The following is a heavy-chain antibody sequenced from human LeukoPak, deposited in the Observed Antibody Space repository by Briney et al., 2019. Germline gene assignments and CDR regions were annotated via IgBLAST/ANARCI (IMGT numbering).Heavy chain of an antibody. CDR2: INPNSGGT. J-gene: IGHJ4*02. Sequence: ASVKVSCKASVYTFTGYYMHRGREAPGQRVGWMGWINPNSGGTNYAQKFQGRVTMTSDTSISTAYMELSRLRSDDTAVYYCAREISTKTFDNCGQGTLVTVSS. D-gene: IGHD2-15*01. CDR1: VYTFTGYY. V-gene: IGHV1-2*02. CDR3: AREISTKTFDN.